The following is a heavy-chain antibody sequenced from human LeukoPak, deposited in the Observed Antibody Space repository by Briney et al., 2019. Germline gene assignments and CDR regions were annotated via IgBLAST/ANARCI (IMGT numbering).Heavy chain of an antibody. V-gene: IGHV3-30-3*01. CDR2: ISYDGSNK. D-gene: IGHD3-3*01. CDR3: AKDAGFWSGPSPGFDY. Sequence: GRSLRLSCAASGFTFSSYAMHWVRQAPGKGLEWVAVISYDGSNKYYADSVKGRFTISRDNSKNTLYLQMNSLRADDTAVYYCAKDAGFWSGPSPGFDYWGQGTLVTVSS. J-gene: IGHJ4*02. CDR1: GFTFSSYA.